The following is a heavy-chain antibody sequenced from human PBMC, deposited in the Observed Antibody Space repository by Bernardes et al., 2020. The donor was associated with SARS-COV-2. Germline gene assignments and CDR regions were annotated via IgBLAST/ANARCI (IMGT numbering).Heavy chain of an antibody. J-gene: IGHJ4*02. CDR1: GFNFNTYD. D-gene: IGHD7-27*01. Sequence: GGSLRLSCVASGFNFNTYDMIWVRQAPGTGLEFVASINYNGSGPVYGASVRGRFTVSRDNSKHTLYLQMNSLRADDTAIYYCGKDPNWGSGYWGPGTLVTVSS. CDR3: GKDPNWGSGY. V-gene: IGHV3-23*01. CDR2: INYNGSGP.